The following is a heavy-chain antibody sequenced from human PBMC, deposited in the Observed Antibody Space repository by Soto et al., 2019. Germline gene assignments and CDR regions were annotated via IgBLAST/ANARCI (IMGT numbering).Heavy chain of an antibody. J-gene: IGHJ4*02. V-gene: IGHV3-30*18. CDR2: ISYDGSNK. CDR1: GFTFSSYG. CDR3: AKDRYYGSGSYLDY. Sequence: PGGSLRLSCAASGFTFSSYGMHWVRQAPGKGLEWVAVISYDGSNKYYADSVKGRFTISRGNSKNTLYLQMNSLRAEDTAVYYCAKDRYYGSGSYLDYWGQGTLVTVSS. D-gene: IGHD3-10*01.